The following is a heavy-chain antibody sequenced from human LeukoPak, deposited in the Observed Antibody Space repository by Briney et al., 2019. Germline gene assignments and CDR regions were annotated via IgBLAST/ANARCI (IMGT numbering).Heavy chain of an antibody. Sequence: WASVKVSCKASGYTFTSYGISWVRQAPGQGLEWMGWISGHNGNTNYAQKVQGRVTMTTDTSTSTAYMELRSLRSDDTAVYYCARDLSVVPAAITIGWFDPWGQGTLVTVSS. D-gene: IGHD2-2*01. V-gene: IGHV1-18*01. CDR1: GYTFTSYG. CDR2: ISGHNGNT. J-gene: IGHJ5*02. CDR3: ARDLSVVPAAITIGWFDP.